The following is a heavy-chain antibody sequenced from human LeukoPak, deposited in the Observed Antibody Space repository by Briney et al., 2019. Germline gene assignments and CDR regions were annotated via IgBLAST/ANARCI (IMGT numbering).Heavy chain of an antibody. CDR1: GFTFSSYS. J-gene: IGHJ3*02. CDR2: ISSSSSYI. Sequence: GGSLRLSCAASGFTFSSYSMNWVRQAPGQGLEWVSSISSSSSYIYYADSVKGRFTISRDNAKNSLYLQMNSLRAEDTAVYYCARAQGLAVAGPAFDIWGQGTMVTVSS. D-gene: IGHD6-19*01. V-gene: IGHV3-21*01. CDR3: ARAQGLAVAGPAFDI.